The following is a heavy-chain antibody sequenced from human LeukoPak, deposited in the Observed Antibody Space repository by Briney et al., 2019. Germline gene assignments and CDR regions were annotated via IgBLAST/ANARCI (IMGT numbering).Heavy chain of an antibody. V-gene: IGHV3-7*05. CDR1: GFTFSNYW. Sequence: GGSLRLFCAASGFTFSNYWMGWVRQAPGKGLERVANIKQDGSEKYYVDSVKGRFTISRDNAKKSLYLQMNSLRAEDTAVYYCARDKSVGATPFDYWGQGTLVTVSS. CDR3: ARDKSVGATPFDY. J-gene: IGHJ4*02. CDR2: IKQDGSEK. D-gene: IGHD1-26*01.